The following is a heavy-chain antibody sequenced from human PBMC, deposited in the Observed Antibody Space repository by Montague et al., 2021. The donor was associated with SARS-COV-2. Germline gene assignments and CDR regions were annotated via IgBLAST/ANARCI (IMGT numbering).Heavy chain of an antibody. V-gene: IGHV4-34*01. CDR1: DASVSAYF. Sequence: SETLSLTCDFSDASVSAYFWSWVRQLPGKGLEWIGQVDRSGTAHYSPSLRSRLTLSVDTSNNQVSLNLTSVTATDTATYYCARGRDSGTYFGTKYYFQYGLDVWGQGTTVTVSS. CDR2: VDRSGTA. D-gene: IGHD3-10*01. J-gene: IGHJ6*02. CDR3: ARGRDSGTYFGTKYYFQYGLDV.